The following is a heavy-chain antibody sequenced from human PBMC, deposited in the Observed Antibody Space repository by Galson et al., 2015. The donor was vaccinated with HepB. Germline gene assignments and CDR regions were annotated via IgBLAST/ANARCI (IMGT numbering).Heavy chain of an antibody. CDR1: GFTFSSYS. V-gene: IGHV3-21*01. CDR2: ISSSSSYI. CDR3: ARDRAAEGFDY. D-gene: IGHD6-25*01. J-gene: IGHJ4*02. Sequence: SLRLSCVASGFTFSSYSMNWVRQAPGKGLEWVSSISSSSSYIYYADSVKGRSTISRDNAKNSLYLQMNSLRAEDTAVYYCARDRAAEGFDYWGKVTLVTVSS.